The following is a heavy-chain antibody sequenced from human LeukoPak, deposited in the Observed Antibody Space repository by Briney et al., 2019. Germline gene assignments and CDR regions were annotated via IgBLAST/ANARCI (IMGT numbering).Heavy chain of an antibody. V-gene: IGHV3-64*01. CDR2: ISSNGVDT. CDR1: GFTFSSYG. CDR3: ATLTGL. Sequence: GGSLRLSCAASGFTFSSYGMYWVRQAPGRGPEYVSAISSNGVDTYYANSVKGRFTISRDNSKNTLFLQMDSLSPEDMAVYYCATLTGLWGQGTLVTVSS. J-gene: IGHJ4*02. D-gene: IGHD3-9*01.